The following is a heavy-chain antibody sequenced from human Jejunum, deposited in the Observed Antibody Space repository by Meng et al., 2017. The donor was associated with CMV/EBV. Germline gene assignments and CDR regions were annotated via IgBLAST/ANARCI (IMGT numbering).Heavy chain of an antibody. D-gene: IGHD2-2*01. CDR2: IFYTGGT. Sequence: SNYYWGWIRQPPGKGLEWIGNIFYTGGTYYNPSLKSRVSMSVDTSKNQFSLKLSSVTAADTAMYYCARDGCSSTSCYPYNYFDPWGQGTTVTVSS. CDR1: SNYY. V-gene: IGHV4-39*07. J-gene: IGHJ6*03. CDR3: ARDGCSSTSCYPYNYFDP.